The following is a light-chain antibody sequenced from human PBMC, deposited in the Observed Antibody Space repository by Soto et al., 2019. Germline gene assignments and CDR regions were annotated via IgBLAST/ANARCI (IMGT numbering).Light chain of an antibody. Sequence: ETVMTQSPATLSVSPGERATLSCRASQSVSSYLAWYQQKPGQAPRVFIYGASTRATGVPDRFSGSGSGTEFTLTISSVQSEDFAVYYCQQYNNWINFGQGTRLEI. J-gene: IGKJ5*01. V-gene: IGKV3-15*01. CDR1: QSVSSY. CDR3: QQYNNWIN. CDR2: GAS.